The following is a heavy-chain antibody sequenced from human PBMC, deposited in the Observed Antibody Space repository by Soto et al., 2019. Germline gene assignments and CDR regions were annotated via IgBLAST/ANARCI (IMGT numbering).Heavy chain of an antibody. V-gene: IGHV1-8*01. Sequence: ASVKVSCKASGYTFTSYDINWVRQATGQGLEWMGWMNPNSGNTGYAQKFQGRVTMTRNTSISTAYMALSSLRSEDTAVYYCARGPLTYYGDYVGEEYYFDYWGQGTLVTVSS. CDR1: GYTFTSYD. J-gene: IGHJ4*02. CDR3: ARGPLTYYGDYVGEEYYFDY. CDR2: MNPNSGNT. D-gene: IGHD4-17*01.